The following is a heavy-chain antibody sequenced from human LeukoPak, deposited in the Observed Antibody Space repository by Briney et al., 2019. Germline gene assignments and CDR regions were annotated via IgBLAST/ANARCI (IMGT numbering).Heavy chain of an antibody. CDR2: IYYSGNT. CDR1: GGSISSSSYY. Sequence: PSETLSLTCTVSGGSISSSSYYWGWIRQPPGKGLEWIGSIYYSGNTYYNPSLKSRVTISVDTSKNQFSLKLSSVTAADTAVYYCARYNWNDGSFDYWGQGTLVTVSS. J-gene: IGHJ4*02. CDR3: ARYNWNDGSFDY. V-gene: IGHV4-39*01. D-gene: IGHD1-1*01.